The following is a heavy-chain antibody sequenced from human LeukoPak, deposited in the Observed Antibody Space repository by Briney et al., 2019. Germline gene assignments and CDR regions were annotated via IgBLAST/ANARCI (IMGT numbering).Heavy chain of an antibody. CDR1: GGSISSGNYY. Sequence: SQTLSLTCTVSGGSISSGNYYWGWIRQPAGKGLEWIGRIYTSGSTNYNPSLKSRVTILVDTSKNQFSLKLSSVTAADTAVYYCARGLYYDSSGYYYDWFDPWGQGTLVTVSS. CDR3: ARGLYYDSSGYYYDWFDP. CDR2: IYTSGST. J-gene: IGHJ5*02. V-gene: IGHV4-61*02. D-gene: IGHD3-22*01.